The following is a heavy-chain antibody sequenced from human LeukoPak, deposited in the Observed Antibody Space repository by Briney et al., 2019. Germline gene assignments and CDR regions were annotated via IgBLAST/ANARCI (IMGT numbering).Heavy chain of an antibody. D-gene: IGHD3-10*01. CDR1: GYTFTGYY. CDR3: ARAKPLYIWFGELPFDY. Sequence: VASVKVSCKASGYTFTGYYMHWVRQAPGQGLEWMGWINPNSGGTNYAQKFQGRVTMTRDTSISTAYMELSRLRSDDTAVYYCARAKPLYIWFGELPFDYWGQGTLVTVSS. V-gene: IGHV1-2*02. CDR2: INPNSGGT. J-gene: IGHJ4*02.